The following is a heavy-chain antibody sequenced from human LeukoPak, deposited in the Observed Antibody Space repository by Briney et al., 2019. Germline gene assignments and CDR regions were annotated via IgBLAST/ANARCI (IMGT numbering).Heavy chain of an antibody. Sequence: SQTLSLTCTVSGGSISSGDYYWSWIRQPPGKGLEWIGYIYYSGSTYYNPSLKSRVTISVDTSKNQFSLKLSSVTAADTAVYSCARVGDIVVVPAAIPFVPWGQGTLVTVSS. V-gene: IGHV4-30-4*08. J-gene: IGHJ5*02. CDR1: GGSISSGDYY. D-gene: IGHD2-2*01. CDR2: IYYSGST. CDR3: ARVGDIVVVPAAIPFVP.